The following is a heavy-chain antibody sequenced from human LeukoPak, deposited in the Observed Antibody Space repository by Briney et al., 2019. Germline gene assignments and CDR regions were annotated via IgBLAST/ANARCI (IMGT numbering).Heavy chain of an antibody. CDR1: GGSFSGYY. CDR3: AARLYSSSWYVDY. CDR2: INHSGST. V-gene: IGHV4-34*01. J-gene: IGHJ4*02. D-gene: IGHD6-13*01. Sequence: SETLSLTCAVYGGSFSGYYWSWIRQPPVKGLEWIGEINHSGSTNYNPSLKSRVTISVDTSKNQFSLKLSSVTAADTAVYYCAARLYSSSWYVDYWGQGTLVTVSS.